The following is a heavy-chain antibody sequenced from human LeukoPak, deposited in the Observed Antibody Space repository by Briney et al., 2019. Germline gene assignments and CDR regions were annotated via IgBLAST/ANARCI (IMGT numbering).Heavy chain of an antibody. J-gene: IGHJ4*02. CDR1: GFTFSSYW. CDR2: IKHDGTEK. V-gene: IGHV3-7*04. D-gene: IGHD1-26*01. CDR3: AGETRWELFEY. Sequence: PGGSLRLSCAASGFTFSSYWMSWVRQAPGKGLEWVANIKHDGTEKYYVDSVKGRFTLSRDNAKNSLFLQMNSLRAEDTAVYYCAGETRWELFEYWGQGILVTVSS.